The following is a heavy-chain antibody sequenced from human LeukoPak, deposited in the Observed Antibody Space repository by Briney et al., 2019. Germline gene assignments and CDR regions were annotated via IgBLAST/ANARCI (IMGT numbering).Heavy chain of an antibody. D-gene: IGHD3-9*01. Sequence: SVEVSCKASGYTFTGYYMHWVRQAPGQGLEWMGRIIPILGIANYAQKFQGRVTITADKSTSTAYMELSGLRSEDTAVYYCARPGLYYDILTAWGQGTLVTVSS. J-gene: IGHJ5*02. V-gene: IGHV1-69*02. CDR2: IIPILGIA. CDR1: GYTFTGYY. CDR3: ARPGLYYDILTA.